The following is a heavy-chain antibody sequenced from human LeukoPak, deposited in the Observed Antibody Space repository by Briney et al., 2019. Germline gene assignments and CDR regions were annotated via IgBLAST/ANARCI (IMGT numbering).Heavy chain of an antibody. J-gene: IGHJ4*01. Sequence: GGSLSLTCAASGFTLSNYDMHWVRQVPGKGLECVSSIAAGGATFYRDSVKGRFIISRDRVKNSLYLQMNNLRAGDTAIYYCAKGGVLAFMWDWGQGTLVTVSS. V-gene: IGHV3-13*01. D-gene: IGHD3-10*01. CDR1: GFTLSNYD. CDR2: IAAGGAT. CDR3: AKGGVLAFMWD.